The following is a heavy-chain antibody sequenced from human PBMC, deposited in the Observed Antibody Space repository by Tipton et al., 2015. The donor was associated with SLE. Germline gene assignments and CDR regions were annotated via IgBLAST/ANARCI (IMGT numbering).Heavy chain of an antibody. D-gene: IGHD6-19*01. CDR1: GFTVSSNY. V-gene: IGHV3-53*05. CDR2: IYSGGST. Sequence: SLRLSCAASGFTVSSNYMSWVRQAPGKGLEWVSVIYSGGSTYYADSVKGRFTISRDNSKNTLYLQMNSLRAEDTAVYYCARDRCSGCFDFDYCGHGPLVPVSS. CDR3: ARDRCSGCFDFDY. J-gene: IGHJ4*01.